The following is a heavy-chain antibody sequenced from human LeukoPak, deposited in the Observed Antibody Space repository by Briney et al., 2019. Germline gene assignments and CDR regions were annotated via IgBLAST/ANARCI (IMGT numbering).Heavy chain of an antibody. CDR2: INPNSGGT. CDR3: ARGLEIFGVVTST. D-gene: IGHD3-3*01. J-gene: IGHJ5*02. CDR1: GYTFTGYY. V-gene: IGHV1-2*02. Sequence: ASVKVSCKASGYTFTGYYMHWVRQAPGQGLEWMGWINPNSGGTNYAQKFQGRVTMTRDTSISTAYMELSRLRPDDTAVYYCARGLEIFGVVTSTWGQGTLVTVSS.